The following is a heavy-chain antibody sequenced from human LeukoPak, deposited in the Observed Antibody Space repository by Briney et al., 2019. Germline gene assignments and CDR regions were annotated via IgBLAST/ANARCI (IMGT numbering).Heavy chain of an antibody. V-gene: IGHV3-23*01. Sequence: GGSLRLSCAASGLTFSSYAMTRVRQAPGKGLEWVSVISGSGGATYYADSVKGRFTISRDNPKNTLYLQMNSLRAEDTAVYYCAKDRDYGGDSKIDYWGQGTLVTVSS. D-gene: IGHD4-23*01. J-gene: IGHJ4*02. CDR2: ISGSGGAT. CDR1: GLTFSSYA. CDR3: AKDRDYGGDSKIDY.